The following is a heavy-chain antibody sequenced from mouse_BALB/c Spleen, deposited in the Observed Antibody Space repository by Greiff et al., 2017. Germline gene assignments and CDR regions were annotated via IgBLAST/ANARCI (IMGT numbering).Heavy chain of an antibody. CDR1: GFNIKDTY. J-gene: IGHJ1*01. CDR3: AGWGNYGYFDV. Sequence: EVKLLESGAELVKPGASVKLSCTASGFNIKDTYMHWVKQRPEQGLEWIGRIDPANGNTKYDPKFQGKATITADTSSNTAYLQLSSLTSEDTAVYYCAGWGNYGYFDVWGAGTTVTVSS. V-gene: IGHV14-3*02. D-gene: IGHD1-1*02. CDR2: IDPANGNT.